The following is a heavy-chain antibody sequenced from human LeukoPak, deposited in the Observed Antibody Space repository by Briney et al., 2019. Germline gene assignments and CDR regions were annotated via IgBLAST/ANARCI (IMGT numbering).Heavy chain of an antibody. D-gene: IGHD3-9*01. J-gene: IGHJ3*02. CDR3: ARESDWEDAFDI. CDR1: GGSISSGGYY. V-gene: IGHV4-31*03. CDR2: IYYSGST. Sequence: PSETLSLTCTVSGGSISSGGYYWSWTRQHPGKGLEWIGYIYYSGSTYYNPSLKSRVTISVDTSKNQFSLKLSSVTAADTAVYYCARESDWEDAFDIWGQGTMVTVSS.